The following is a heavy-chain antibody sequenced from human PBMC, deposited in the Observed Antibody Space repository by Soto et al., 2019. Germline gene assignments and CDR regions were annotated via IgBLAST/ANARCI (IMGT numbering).Heavy chain of an antibody. D-gene: IGHD3-16*02. CDR3: AREEYRQHDY. V-gene: IGHV1-18*04. J-gene: IGHJ4*02. CDR1: GYTFTNYG. Sequence: GASVKVSCKASGYTFTNYGISWVRQAPGQGLEWMGWISTISGHTDYAQNLRGRVTMTTDTSATTAYMELRSLRSDDTAVYYCAREEYRQHDYWGQGTLVTVSS. CDR2: ISTISGHT.